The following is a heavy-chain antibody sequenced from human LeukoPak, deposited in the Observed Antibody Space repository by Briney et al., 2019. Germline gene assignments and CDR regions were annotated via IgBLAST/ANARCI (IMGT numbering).Heavy chain of an antibody. CDR1: GGSISSGGYY. J-gene: IGHJ4*02. CDR3: ARGDRDPYFDY. CDR2: IDYSGST. V-gene: IGHV4-31*03. D-gene: IGHD5-24*01. Sequence: SQTLSLTCTVSGGSISSGGYYWSWIRQHPRKGLEWIGYIDYSGSTYYNPSLKSRVTILVDTSKNQFSLKLSSVTAADTAVYYCARGDRDPYFDYWGQGSLVTVSS.